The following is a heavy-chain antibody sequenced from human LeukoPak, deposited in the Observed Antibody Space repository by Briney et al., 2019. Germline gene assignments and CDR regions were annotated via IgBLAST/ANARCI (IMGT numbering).Heavy chain of an antibody. CDR3: ARAPTSSGWANFVY. D-gene: IGHD6-19*01. V-gene: IGHV3-21*01. CDR2: ISSSSSYI. Sequence: GGSLRLSCAASGFTFSSYSMNWVRQAPGKGLEWVSSISSSSSYIYYADSVKGRFTLSRDTAKNSLYLQMNSLRAEDPAVYYCARAPTSSGWANFVYWGQGTLVTVSS. CDR1: GFTFSSYS. J-gene: IGHJ4*02.